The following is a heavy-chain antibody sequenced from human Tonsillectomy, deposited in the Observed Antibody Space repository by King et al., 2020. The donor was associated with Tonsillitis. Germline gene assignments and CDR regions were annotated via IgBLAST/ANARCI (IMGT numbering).Heavy chain of an antibody. Sequence: VQLVESGAEVKTPGASVKVSCKTSGYTFIRHYIHWVRQAPGQGLEWMGVINSNGGATTYAQKFQGRVTMTSDTSTSTVYMELSSLTSDDTAVYFCARVHSQSDSYWWFDPWGQGTLVTVSS. V-gene: IGHV1-46*01. CDR2: INSNGGAT. CDR3: ARVHSQSDSYWWFDP. CDR1: GYTFIRHY. J-gene: IGHJ5*02. D-gene: IGHD4-11*01.